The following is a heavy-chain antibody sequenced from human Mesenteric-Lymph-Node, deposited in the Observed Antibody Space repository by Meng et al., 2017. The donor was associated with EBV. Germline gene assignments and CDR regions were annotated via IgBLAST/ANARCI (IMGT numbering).Heavy chain of an antibody. D-gene: IGHD6-19*01. Sequence: QGNLQPLGAGYVKPSETLSLTCGVYGESFGGYYWNWNRQPPGKGLEWIGEINHSGRTNYNPSLKSRVTISIDTSKNQFSVKFTTVTAADTAVYYCARAGSNGWSDLDYWGQGTLVTVSS. V-gene: IGHV4-34*01. J-gene: IGHJ4*02. CDR2: INHSGRT. CDR3: ARAGSNGWSDLDY. CDR1: GESFGGYY.